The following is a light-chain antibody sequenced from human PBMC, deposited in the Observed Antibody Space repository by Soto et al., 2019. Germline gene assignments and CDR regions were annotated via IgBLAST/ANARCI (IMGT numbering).Light chain of an antibody. Sequence: DIQMTQSPSSLSASIGDRVTITCRASQTISTYLNWYQQHPGKAPKLLIYAASTLQSGVPSRFSGSGSGTDFTLTISSLQPEDFAIYCCQQTYSSPWTFGQGTTVEIK. CDR1: QTISTY. J-gene: IGKJ1*01. V-gene: IGKV1-39*01. CDR2: AAS. CDR3: QQTYSSPWT.